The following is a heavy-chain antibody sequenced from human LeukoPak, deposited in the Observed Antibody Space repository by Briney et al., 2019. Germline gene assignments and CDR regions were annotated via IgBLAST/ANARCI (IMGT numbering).Heavy chain of an antibody. CDR1: GYTFTGYY. V-gene: IGHV1-2*06. CDR2: INPNSGGT. D-gene: IGHD3-9*01. Sequence: GASVKVSCKASGYTFTGYYMHWVRQAPGQGLEWMGRINPNSGGTNYAQKFQGRVTMTRDTSISTAYMELSRLRSEDTAVYYCAREARYSRHNWFDPWGQGTLVTVSS. J-gene: IGHJ5*02. CDR3: AREARYSRHNWFDP.